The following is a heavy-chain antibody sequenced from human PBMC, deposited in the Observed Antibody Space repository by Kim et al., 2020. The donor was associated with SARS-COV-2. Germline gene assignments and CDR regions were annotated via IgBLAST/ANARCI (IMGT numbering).Heavy chain of an antibody. J-gene: IGHJ5*02. V-gene: IGHV1-8*01. CDR2: MNPNSGNT. Sequence: ASVKVSCKASGYTFTSYDINWVRQATGQGLEWMGWMNPNSGNTGYAQKFQGRVTMTRNTSISTAYMELSSLRSEDTAVYYCARGPLTMVRGVNRLWWFDPWGQGTLVTVPS. D-gene: IGHD3-10*01. CDR1: GYTFTSYD. CDR3: ARGPLTMVRGVNRLWWFDP.